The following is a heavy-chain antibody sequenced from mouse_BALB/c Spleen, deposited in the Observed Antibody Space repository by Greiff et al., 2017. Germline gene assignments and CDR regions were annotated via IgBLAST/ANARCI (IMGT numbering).Heavy chain of an antibody. CDR1: GFSLTSYG. J-gene: IGHJ1*01. CDR2: IWAGGST. Sequence: VQLQQSGPGLVAPSQSLSITCTVSGFSLTSYGVHWVRQPPGKGLEWLGVIWAGGSTNYNSALMSRLSISKDNSKSQVFLKMNSLQTDDTAMYYCARDGYGSSYDWYFDVWGAGTTVTVSS. D-gene: IGHD1-1*01. CDR3: ARDGYGSSYDWYFDV. V-gene: IGHV2-9*02.